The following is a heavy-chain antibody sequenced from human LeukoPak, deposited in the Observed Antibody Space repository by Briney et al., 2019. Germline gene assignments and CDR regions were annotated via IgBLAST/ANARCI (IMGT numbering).Heavy chain of an antibody. CDR2: ISYDGSNK. Sequence: GGSLRLSCAASGFTFSSYNMHWVRQAPGKGLEWVAVISYDGSNKYYADSVKGRFTISRDNSKNTLYLQMNSLRAEDTAVYYCARDRDSSSWDEGYFQHWGQGTLVTVSS. D-gene: IGHD6-13*01. CDR1: GFTFSSYN. V-gene: IGHV3-30*19. J-gene: IGHJ1*01. CDR3: ARDRDSSSWDEGYFQH.